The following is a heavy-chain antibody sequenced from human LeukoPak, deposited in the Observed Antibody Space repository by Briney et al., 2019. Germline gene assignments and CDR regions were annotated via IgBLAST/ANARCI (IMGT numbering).Heavy chain of an antibody. CDR2: IYTSGST. V-gene: IGHV4-4*09. CDR1: GVSISSYY. CDR3: ARLHHYYYYMDV. J-gene: IGHJ6*03. Sequence: PSETLSFTCTVSGVSISSYYWSWIRQPPGKGLEWIGYIYTSGSTNYNPSLKSRVTISVDTSKNQFSLKLSSVTAADTAVYYWARLHHYYYYMDVWGKGTTVTVSS.